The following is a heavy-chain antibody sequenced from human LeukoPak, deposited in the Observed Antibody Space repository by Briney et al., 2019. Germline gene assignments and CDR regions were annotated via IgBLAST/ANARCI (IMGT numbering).Heavy chain of an antibody. J-gene: IGHJ3*02. D-gene: IGHD3-10*01. CDR2: IHYTGST. Sequence: SETLSLTCTVSGGSISSYYWSWIRQSPGKGLECVGYIHYTGSTNYNPSLKSRVTISVETPRNQFSLKLNSVTAADTAVYYCAKSNGYGLVDIWGQGTMVTVSS. V-gene: IGHV4-59*12. CDR1: GGSISSYY. CDR3: AKSNGYGLVDI.